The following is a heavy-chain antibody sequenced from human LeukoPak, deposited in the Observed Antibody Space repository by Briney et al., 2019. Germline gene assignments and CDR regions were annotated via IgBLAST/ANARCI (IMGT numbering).Heavy chain of an antibody. V-gene: IGHV4-39*01. CDR2: IYYSGDT. Sequence: SETLSLTCTVSGGSISSSSYYWDWIRQPPGKGLEWIGTIYYSGDTYYNPSLKSRVTISVDTSKNQFSLKLSSATAADTAVYYCARRVCSGGSCPFDYWGQGTLVTVSS. D-gene: IGHD2-15*01. CDR1: GGSISSSSYY. CDR3: ARRVCSGGSCPFDY. J-gene: IGHJ4*02.